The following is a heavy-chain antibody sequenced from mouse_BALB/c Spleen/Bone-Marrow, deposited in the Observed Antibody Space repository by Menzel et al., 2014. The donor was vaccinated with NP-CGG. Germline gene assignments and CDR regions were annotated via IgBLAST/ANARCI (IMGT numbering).Heavy chain of an antibody. CDR2: INPDSSTI. D-gene: IGHD2-3*01. CDR1: GFGFSGFW. V-gene: IGHV4-1*02. J-gene: IGHJ3*01. Sequence: EVHLVESGGGLVQPGRSLKLSCAASGFGFSGFWMGWVRQAPGKGLEWIGEINPDSSTINYTPSLKDRFIISRDNAKNTLYLQMSKVRSEDTALYYCARLGYYGGFAYWGQGTLVTVSA. CDR3: ARLGYYGGFAY.